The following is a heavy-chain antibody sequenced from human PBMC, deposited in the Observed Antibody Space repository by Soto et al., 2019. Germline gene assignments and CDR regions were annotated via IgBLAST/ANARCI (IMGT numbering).Heavy chain of an antibody. CDR3: ARADGREFAYDDVWGTRGDWFDP. J-gene: IGHJ5*02. Sequence: QVQLQESGPGLVKPAETLSLTCSVSGASVTSGLYYWTWIRQPPGRGLEWMGFIYDGGGSNSSPSLRRRGTMAFHAAQNQSSPHRPSVTPADTAVYYCARADGREFAYDDVWGTRGDWFDPWGQGTLVTVSS. V-gene: IGHV4-61*01. CDR1: GASVTSGLYY. CDR2: IYDGGGS. D-gene: IGHD3-16*01.